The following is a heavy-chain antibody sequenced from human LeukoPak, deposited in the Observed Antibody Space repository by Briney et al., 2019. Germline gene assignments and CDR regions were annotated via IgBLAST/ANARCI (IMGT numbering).Heavy chain of an antibody. CDR3: AKVKDRSGIFCLDY. D-gene: IGHD1-26*01. Sequence: GGSLRLSCAASGFTFDDYAMHWVRQAPGQGLGWVSLISGDGGSKYYADSVKGRFTISRDNSKNSLYLQMNSLRTEDTALYYCAKVKDRSGIFCLDYWGQGTLVTVSS. V-gene: IGHV3-43*02. J-gene: IGHJ4*02. CDR1: GFTFDDYA. CDR2: ISGDGGSK.